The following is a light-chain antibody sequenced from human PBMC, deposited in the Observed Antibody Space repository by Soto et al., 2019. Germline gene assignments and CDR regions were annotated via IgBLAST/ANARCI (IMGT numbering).Light chain of an antibody. J-gene: IGKJ2*01. CDR3: QQYVTSPYT. CDR1: QSLSSNS. CDR2: GAS. V-gene: IGKV3-20*01. Sequence: EIVLTQSPGTLSLSPGERATLSCGASQSLSSNSLAWYQQKPGQAPRLLIYGASSRATGIPDRFSGSGSGTDFTLTISRLEPKDFAVYSCQQYVTSPYTFGQGTKLEIK.